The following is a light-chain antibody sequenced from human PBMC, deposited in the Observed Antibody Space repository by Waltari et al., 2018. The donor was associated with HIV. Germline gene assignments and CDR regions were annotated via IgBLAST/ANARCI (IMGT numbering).Light chain of an antibody. CDR3: QQYDNLHRVT. Sequence: DIQMTQSPSSLSASVGDRVTITCQASQDISNYLNWYQQKPGKAPKLLIYDASNLETGVPSRFSGSGSGTDFTFTISSLQPEDIATYYCQQYDNLHRVTFGGGTKVEIK. CDR1: QDISNY. V-gene: IGKV1-33*01. CDR2: DAS. J-gene: IGKJ4*01.